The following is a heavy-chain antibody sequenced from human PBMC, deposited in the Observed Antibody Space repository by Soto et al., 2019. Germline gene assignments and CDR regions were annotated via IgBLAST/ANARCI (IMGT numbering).Heavy chain of an antibody. CDR1: GYTFTSYG. V-gene: IGHV1-18*01. Sequence: GASVKVSCKASGYTFTSYGISWVRQAPGQGLEWMGWISAYNGNTNYAQKLQGRVTMTTDTSTSTAYMELRSLRSDDTAVYYCARGICGVLEWLTFYGMDVWGKGTTVTVSS. D-gene: IGHD3-3*01. J-gene: IGHJ6*04. CDR3: ARGICGVLEWLTFYGMDV. CDR2: ISAYNGNT.